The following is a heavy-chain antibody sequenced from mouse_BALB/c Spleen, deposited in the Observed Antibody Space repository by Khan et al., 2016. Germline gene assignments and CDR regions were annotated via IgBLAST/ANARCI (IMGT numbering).Heavy chain of an antibody. CDR2: INPCSDYT. V-gene: IGHV1-7*01. CDR3: ARGGYGNYLYQALDD. Sequence: VQLQESGAELAKPGASVKMSCKASGYTFTSFWMHWVKQRPGQGLEWIGYINPCSDYTDYNHNFKDKSTLTADKSSSTAYLLLSSLTSEDSAVXFCARGGYGNYLYQALDDWGQGSSVTAAS. CDR1: GYTFTSFW. J-gene: IGHJ4*01. D-gene: IGHD2-10*02.